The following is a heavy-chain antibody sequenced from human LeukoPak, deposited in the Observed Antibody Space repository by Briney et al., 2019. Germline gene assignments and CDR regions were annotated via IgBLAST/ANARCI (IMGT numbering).Heavy chain of an antibody. CDR2: ISGSGGST. CDR1: GFTFNSYA. D-gene: IGHD6-19*01. J-gene: IGHJ6*02. Sequence: GGSLRLSCAASGFTFNSYAMSWVRQAPGKGLEWVSAISGSGGSTYYADSVKGRFTISRDNSKNTLYLQMNSLRAEDTAVYYCAKAVAGFSYYYGMDVWGQGTTVTVSS. CDR3: AKAVAGFSYYYGMDV. V-gene: IGHV3-23*01.